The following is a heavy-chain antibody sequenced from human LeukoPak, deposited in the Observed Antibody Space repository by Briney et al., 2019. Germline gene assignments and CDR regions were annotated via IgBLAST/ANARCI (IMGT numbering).Heavy chain of an antibody. CDR1: GGSISSSSYY. Sequence: SETLSLTCTVSGGSISSSSYYWGWIRQPPGKGLEWIGSIYYSGSTYYNPSLKSRVTISVDTSKNQFSLKLSSVTAADTAVYYCARVRRLMDYYDSSGYLRYMDVWGKGTTVTVSS. J-gene: IGHJ6*03. V-gene: IGHV4-39*07. CDR3: ARVRRLMDYYDSSGYLRYMDV. D-gene: IGHD3-22*01. CDR2: IYYSGST.